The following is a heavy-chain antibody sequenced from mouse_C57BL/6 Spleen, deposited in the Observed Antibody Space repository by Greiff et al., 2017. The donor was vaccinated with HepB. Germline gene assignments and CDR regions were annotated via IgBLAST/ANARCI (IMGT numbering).Heavy chain of an antibody. CDR2: ISYDGSN. CDR3: ARGYDGSSFFDY. CDR1: GYSITSGYY. Sequence: EVKLQESGPGLVKPSQSLSLTCSVTGYSITSGYYWNWIRQFPGNKLEWMGYISYDGSNNYNPSLKNRISITRDTSKNQFFLKLNSVTTEDTATYYCARGYDGSSFFDYWGQGTTLTVSS. J-gene: IGHJ2*01. V-gene: IGHV3-6*01. D-gene: IGHD1-1*01.